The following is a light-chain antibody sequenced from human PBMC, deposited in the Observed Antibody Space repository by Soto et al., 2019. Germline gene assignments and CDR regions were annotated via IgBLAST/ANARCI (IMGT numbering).Light chain of an antibody. CDR3: QHYGGVWT. CDR1: ESISTY. CDR2: GAF. J-gene: IGKJ1*01. Sequence: DIQMTQSPSSLSASVGARVTITCRASESISTYLNWFQQKPGTAPKLLIYGAFNLQSGVPSRFSGSGSGTDFTLTISSLQPEYFATYHCQHYGGVWTFGQGTKVDIK. V-gene: IGKV1-39*01.